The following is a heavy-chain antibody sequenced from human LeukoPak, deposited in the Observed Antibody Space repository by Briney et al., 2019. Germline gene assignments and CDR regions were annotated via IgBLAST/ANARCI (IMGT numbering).Heavy chain of an antibody. CDR1: GYTFTRYY. D-gene: IGHD3-3*01. CDR2: INPNSGGT. Sequence: ASVKVSCKASGYTFTRYYMHWVRQAPGQGLEWMGWINPNSGGTNYAQKFQGRVTMTRDTSISTAYMELSRLRSDDTAVYYCARANYDFWSGYYTAYYFDYWGQGTLVTVSS. CDR3: ARANYDFWSGYYTAYYFDY. J-gene: IGHJ4*02. V-gene: IGHV1-2*02.